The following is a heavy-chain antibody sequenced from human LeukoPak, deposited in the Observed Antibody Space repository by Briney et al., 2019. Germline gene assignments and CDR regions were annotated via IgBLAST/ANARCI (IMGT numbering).Heavy chain of an antibody. Sequence: SETLSLTCTVSGDSISSYYWSWIRQPPGKGLEWIGYIYYSGSTNYNPSLKSRVTISVDTSKNQFSLKLSSVTAADTAVYYCARDGYQGTYYYDSSGYPDAFDIWGQGTMVTVSS. J-gene: IGHJ3*02. V-gene: IGHV4-59*01. D-gene: IGHD3-22*01. CDR1: GDSISSYY. CDR3: ARDGYQGTYYYDSSGYPDAFDI. CDR2: IYYSGST.